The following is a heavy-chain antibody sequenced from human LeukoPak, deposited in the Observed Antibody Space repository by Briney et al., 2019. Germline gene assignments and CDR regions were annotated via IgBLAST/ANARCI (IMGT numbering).Heavy chain of an antibody. CDR2: ISVRSNYI. CDR3: VRLRRNSDTGGFYYYYDF. V-gene: IGHV3-21*01. Sequence: NTGGSLRLSCVASGYTFSSYSINWVRQHPGEGLEWVSSISVRSNYIYYADSVRGRFSISRDDARDSLYLQMNSLRAEDTAVYYCVRLRRNSDTGGFYYYYDFWGQGTLVTVSS. D-gene: IGHD3-22*01. CDR1: GYTFSSYS. J-gene: IGHJ4*02.